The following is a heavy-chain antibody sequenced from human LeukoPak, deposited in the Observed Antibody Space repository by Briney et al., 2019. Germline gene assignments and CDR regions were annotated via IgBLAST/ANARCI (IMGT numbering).Heavy chain of an antibody. D-gene: IGHD1-26*01. J-gene: IGHJ4*02. CDR2: ISSSGSNR. CDR3: ARMDSGSSIDY. Sequence: GGSLRLSCAASGFTVSSNYMSWVRQAPGKGLEWVSYISSSGSNRYYADSVKGRFTISRDNAKNSLYLQMNSLRAEDTAVYYCARMDSGSSIDYWGQGTLVTVSS. CDR1: GFTVSSNY. V-gene: IGHV3-11*04.